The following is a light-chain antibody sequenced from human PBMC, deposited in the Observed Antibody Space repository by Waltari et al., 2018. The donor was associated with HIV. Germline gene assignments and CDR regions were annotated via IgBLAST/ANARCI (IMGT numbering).Light chain of an antibody. CDR3: ESYTSTSVWV. J-gene: IGLJ3*02. Sequence: QSALTQPASVSGSPGQSITISCTGSRNVVGGYNYVSWYQQHPGKAPRLMIYDVSTRPSGVSDRFSGSKSGDTASLTISGLQPEDEADYYCESYTSTSVWVFGGGTRLTVL. V-gene: IGLV2-14*03. CDR1: RNVVGGYNY. CDR2: DVS.